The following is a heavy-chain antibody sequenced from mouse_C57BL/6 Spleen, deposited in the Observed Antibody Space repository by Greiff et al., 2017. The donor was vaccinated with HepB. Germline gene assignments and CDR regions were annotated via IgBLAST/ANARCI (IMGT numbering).Heavy chain of an antibody. CDR1: GYSITSGYD. J-gene: IGHJ2*01. CDR3: ARAPYDYDRLYFDY. V-gene: IGHV3-1*01. CDR2: ISYSGST. Sequence: DVKLQESGPGMVKPSQSLSLTCTVTGYSITSGYDWHWIRHFPGNNLEWMGYISYSGSTNYNPSLKSRISITHDTSKNHFFLKLNSVTTEDTATYYCARAPYDYDRLYFDYWGQGTTLTVSS. D-gene: IGHD2-4*01.